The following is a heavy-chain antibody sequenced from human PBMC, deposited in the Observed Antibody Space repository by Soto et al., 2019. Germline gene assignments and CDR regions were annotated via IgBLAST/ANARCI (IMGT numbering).Heavy chain of an antibody. V-gene: IGHV3-72*01. CDR2: TRNKANSYTT. D-gene: IGHD1-26*01. CDR3: ARPSVVGATADAFDI. J-gene: IGHJ3*02. CDR1: GFTFSDHY. Sequence: GGSLRLSCAASGFTFSDHYMDWVRQAPGKGLEWVGRTRNKANSYTTEYAASVKGRFTISRDDSKNSLYLQMNSLKTEDTAVYYCARPSVVGATADAFDIWGQGTMVTVSS.